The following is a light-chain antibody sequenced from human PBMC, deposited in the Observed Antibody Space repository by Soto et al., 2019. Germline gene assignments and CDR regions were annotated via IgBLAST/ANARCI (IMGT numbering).Light chain of an antibody. CDR3: QQYTDFQYT. CDR2: KAT. J-gene: IGKJ2*01. CDR1: QSIGSG. V-gene: IGKV1-5*03. Sequence: DIQMTQSPSTLSASVGDGVTITCRASQSIGSGSAWYQQKPGKAPKLLIYKATNLQTGVPSRFSGSGSGTDFSLTISSLQPVDSATYYCQQYTDFQYTFGQGTKVEI.